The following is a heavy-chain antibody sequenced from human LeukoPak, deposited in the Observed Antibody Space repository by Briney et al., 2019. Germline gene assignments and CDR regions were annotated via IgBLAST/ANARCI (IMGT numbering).Heavy chain of an antibody. CDR2: IIPIFGTA. V-gene: IGHV1-69*13. Sequence: SVKVSCMSSGGTFSSYAISWVRQAPGQGLEWMGRIIPIFGTANYAQKFQGRVTITGDESTSTAYRDMSSLRSEDTAVYYCASGYCSSTSCYTGTFDYWGQGTLVTVSS. D-gene: IGHD2-2*02. J-gene: IGHJ4*02. CDR1: GGTFSSYA. CDR3: ASGYCSSTSCYTGTFDY.